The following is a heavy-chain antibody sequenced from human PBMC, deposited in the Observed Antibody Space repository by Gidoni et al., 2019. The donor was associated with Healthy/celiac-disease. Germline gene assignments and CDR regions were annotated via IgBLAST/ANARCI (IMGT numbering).Heavy chain of an antibody. CDR1: GHTFTSYA. CDR2: INTNTGNP. J-gene: IGHJ3*02. D-gene: IGHD6-13*01. CDR3: ARGSVWGSSWQRDAFDI. Sequence: QVQLVHSGSELKKPGASVKVSCKASGHTFTSYAMNWVRQAPGQGREWMGLINTNTGNPTYAQGFTGRFVFSLDTSVSTAYLQISSLKAEDTAVYYCARGSVWGSSWQRDAFDIWGQGTMVTVSS. V-gene: IGHV7-4-1*02.